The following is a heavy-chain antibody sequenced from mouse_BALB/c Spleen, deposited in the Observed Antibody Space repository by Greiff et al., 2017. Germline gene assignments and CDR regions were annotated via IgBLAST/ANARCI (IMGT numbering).Heavy chain of an antibody. CDR3: ARAPITTAPAWFAY. D-gene: IGHD1-2*01. J-gene: IGHJ3*01. CDR1: GFTFTDYY. CDR2: IRNKANGYTT. V-gene: IGHV7-3*02. Sequence: EVQGVESGGGLVQPGGSLRLSCATSGFTFTDYYMSWVRQPPGKALEWLGFIRNKANGYTTEYSASVKGRFTISRDNSQSILYLQMNTLRAEDSATYYCARAPITTAPAWFAYWGQGTLVTVSA.